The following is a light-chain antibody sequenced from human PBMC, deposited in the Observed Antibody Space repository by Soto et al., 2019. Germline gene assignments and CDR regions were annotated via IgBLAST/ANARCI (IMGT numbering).Light chain of an antibody. CDR1: QSVSSSY. CDR2: GAS. Sequence: IVLTQSPGTLSLSPGERATLSCRASQSVSSSYLAWYQQKPGQAPRLLIYGASSRATGIPARFSGSGSGTDFTLTISRLEPEDFAVYYCQQYSSFPLTFGGGTKV. CDR3: QQYSSFPLT. V-gene: IGKV3-20*01. J-gene: IGKJ4*01.